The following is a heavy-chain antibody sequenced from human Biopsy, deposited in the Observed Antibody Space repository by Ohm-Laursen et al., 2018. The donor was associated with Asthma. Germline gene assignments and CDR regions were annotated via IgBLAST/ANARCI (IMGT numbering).Heavy chain of an antibody. D-gene: IGHD2-2*01. J-gene: IGHJ4*02. Sequence: SLRLSCAASGFTFSSYSMNWVRQAPGKGLEWVSSISSSSSYIYHAGSVKGRFTISRDNAKNSLYLQMNSLRAEDTAVYYCARDGTDMNEAMPKDYWGQGTLVTVSS. CDR2: ISSSSSYI. CDR3: ARDGTDMNEAMPKDY. CDR1: GFTFSSYS. V-gene: IGHV3-21*01.